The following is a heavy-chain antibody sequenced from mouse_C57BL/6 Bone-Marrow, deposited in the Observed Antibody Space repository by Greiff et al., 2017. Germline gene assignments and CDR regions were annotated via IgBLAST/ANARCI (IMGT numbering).Heavy chain of an antibody. CDR3: ARAVFITTVVAHWYFDV. Sequence: VQLVESGAELARPGASVKLSCKASGYTFTSYGISWVKQRTGQGLEWIGEIYPRSGNTYYNEKFKGKATLTADKSSSTAYMELRSLTSEDSAVXFCARAVFITTVVAHWYFDVWGTGTTVTVSS. CDR1: GYTFTSYG. J-gene: IGHJ1*03. CDR2: IYPRSGNT. V-gene: IGHV1-81*01. D-gene: IGHD1-1*01.